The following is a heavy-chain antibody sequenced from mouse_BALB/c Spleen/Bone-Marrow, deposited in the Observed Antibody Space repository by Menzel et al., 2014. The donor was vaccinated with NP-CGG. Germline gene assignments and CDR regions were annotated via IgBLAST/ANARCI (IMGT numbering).Heavy chain of an antibody. CDR2: INSNGGST. D-gene: IGHD1-1*01. J-gene: IGHJ4*01. CDR3: ARDYYGSSYAMDY. Sequence: EVKLMESGGGLVQPGGSLKLSCAASGFTFSSYGMSWVRQTPDKRLELVATINSNGGSTYYPDSVKGRFTISRDNAKNTLYLQMSSLKSEDTAMNYCARDYYGSSYAMDYWGQGTSVTVSS. CDR1: GFTFSSYG. V-gene: IGHV5-6-3*01.